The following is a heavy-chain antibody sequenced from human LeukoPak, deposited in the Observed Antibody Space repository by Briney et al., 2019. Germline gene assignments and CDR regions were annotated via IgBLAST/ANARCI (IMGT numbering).Heavy chain of an antibody. D-gene: IGHD2-8*01. V-gene: IGHV4-61*02. CDR1: GGSISSGSYY. J-gene: IGHJ4*02. CDR3: ARSGLGEWFLFDY. Sequence: TLSLTCTVSGGSISSGSYYWSWIRQPAGKGLEWIGRIYTSGSTNYNPSLKSRVTISVDTSKNQFSLKLSSVTAADTAVFYCARSGLGEWFLFDYWGQGTLVTVSS. CDR2: IYTSGST.